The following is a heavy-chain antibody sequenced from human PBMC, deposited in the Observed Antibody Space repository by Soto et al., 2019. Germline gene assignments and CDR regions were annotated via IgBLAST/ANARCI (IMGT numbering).Heavy chain of an antibody. V-gene: IGHV1-18*01. J-gene: IGHJ6*02. CDR2: ISAYNGNT. Sequence: ASVKVSCKASGYTFTSYGISWVRQAPGQGLEWMGWISAYNGNTNYAQKPQGRVTMTTDTSTSTAYMELRSLRSDDTAVYYCARAPYSGSYYYYYGMDVWGQGTTVTVSS. CDR3: ARAPYSGSYYYYYGMDV. D-gene: IGHD1-26*01. CDR1: GYTFTSYG.